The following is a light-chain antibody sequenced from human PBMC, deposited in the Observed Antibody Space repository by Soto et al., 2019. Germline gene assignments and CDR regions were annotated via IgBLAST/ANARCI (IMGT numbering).Light chain of an antibody. CDR1: SSDVGGYNY. Sequence: QSVLTQPASVSGSPGQSITISCTGTSSDVGGYNYVSWYQQHPGKAPKLMIYDVSNRPSGVSNRFSGSKSGNTASLTISGLQAEDEADYYCSSYTSSSTLVVFGGGTKGTVL. CDR3: SSYTSSSTLVV. V-gene: IGLV2-14*01. J-gene: IGLJ2*01. CDR2: DVS.